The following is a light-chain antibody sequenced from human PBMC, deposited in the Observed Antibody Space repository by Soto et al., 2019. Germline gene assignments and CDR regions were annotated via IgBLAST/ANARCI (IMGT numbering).Light chain of an antibody. Sequence: QSVLTQPRSVSGSPGQSVTISCTGTSSDVGGYNYVSWYQQHPGKAPKVMLYDVSKRPSGVPDRFSGSKSGNTASLTISGLQAEDEADYYCCSYAGSLNWVFGGGTKVTVL. CDR1: SSDVGGYNY. CDR2: DVS. V-gene: IGLV2-11*01. J-gene: IGLJ3*02. CDR3: CSYAGSLNWV.